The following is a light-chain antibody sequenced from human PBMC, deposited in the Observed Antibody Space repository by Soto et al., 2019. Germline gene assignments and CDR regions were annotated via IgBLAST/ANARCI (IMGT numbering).Light chain of an antibody. V-gene: IGKV3-15*01. J-gene: IGKJ1*01. CDR3: QQYNDWPTP. Sequence: EIVLTQSPATLSVSPGERATLSCRASQSVSTTVAWYQQKPGQAPRLLIYGASTRATGIPARFSGSGSGTAFTLTISSLQSEDFAVYYCQQYNDWPTPFGQGTKVEVK. CDR2: GAS. CDR1: QSVSTT.